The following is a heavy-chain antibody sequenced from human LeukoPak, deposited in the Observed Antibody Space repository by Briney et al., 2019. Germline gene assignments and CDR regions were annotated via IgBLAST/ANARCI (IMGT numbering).Heavy chain of an antibody. Sequence: PGGSLRLSCAASGFTFSSYTMSWVRQAPGKGLEWVSAISGSGGSTYYADSVKGRFTISRDNSKNTLYLQMNSLRADDTAVYYCATRSGYFDYWGQGALVTVSS. J-gene: IGHJ4*02. CDR3: ATRSGYFDY. CDR2: ISGSGGST. CDR1: GFTFSSYT. V-gene: IGHV3-23*01. D-gene: IGHD3-10*01.